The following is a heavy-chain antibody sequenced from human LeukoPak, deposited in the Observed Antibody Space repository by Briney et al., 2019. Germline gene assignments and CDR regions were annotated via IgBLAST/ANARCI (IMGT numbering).Heavy chain of an antibody. V-gene: IGHV4-59*01. CDR1: GGSINSYY. Sequence: PSETLSLTCTVSGGSINSYYWSWIRQPPGKGLEWIGYIYYSGSTNYNPSLKSRVTISVDTSENQFSLKLSSVTAADTAVYYCARDVMVSPFDYWGQGTLVTVSS. J-gene: IGHJ4*02. CDR3: ARDVMVSPFDY. D-gene: IGHD3-10*01. CDR2: IYYSGST.